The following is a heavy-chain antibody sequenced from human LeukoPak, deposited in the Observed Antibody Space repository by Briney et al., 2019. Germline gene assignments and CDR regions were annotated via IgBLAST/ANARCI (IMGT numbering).Heavy chain of an antibody. J-gene: IGHJ4*02. V-gene: IGHV3-48*01. CDR1: GFTISNNY. CDR3: AREPYCSSTSCYLPIDY. Sequence: GGSLRLSCVASGFTISNNYMSWVRQAPGKGLEWVSYISSSSSTIYYADSVKGRFTISRDNAKNSLYLQMNSLRAEDTAVYYCAREPYCSSTSCYLPIDYWGQGTLVTVSS. D-gene: IGHD2-2*01. CDR2: ISSSSSTI.